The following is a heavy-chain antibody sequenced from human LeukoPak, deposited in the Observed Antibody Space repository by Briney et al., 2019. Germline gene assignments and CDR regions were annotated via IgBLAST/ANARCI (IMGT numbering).Heavy chain of an antibody. Sequence: SETLSLTCAVYGGSFSGYYWSWIRQPPGKGLEWIGEINHSGSTNYNPSLKSRVTISVDTSKNQFSLKLSSVTAADTAVYYCARGRRVRGFRVARTRPSYYDYMDVWGKGTTVTVSS. V-gene: IGHV4-34*01. CDR1: GGSFSGYY. CDR2: INHSGST. J-gene: IGHJ6*03. D-gene: IGHD3-10*02. CDR3: ARGRRVRGFRVARTRPSYYDYMDV.